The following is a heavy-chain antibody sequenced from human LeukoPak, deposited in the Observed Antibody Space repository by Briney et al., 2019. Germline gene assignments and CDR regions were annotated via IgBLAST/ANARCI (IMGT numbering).Heavy chain of an antibody. CDR1: GGSISSYY. J-gene: IGHJ4*02. D-gene: IGHD4-11*01. CDR2: IYYSGST. V-gene: IGHV4-59*08. CDR3: ARHQMPEYSNWPTTPFDY. Sequence: MSSETLSLTCTVPGGSISSYYWSWIRQPPGKGLEWIGYIYYSGSTNYNPSLKSRVTISVDTSKNQFSLKLSSVTAADTAVYYCARHQMPEYSNWPTTPFDYWGQGTLVTVSS.